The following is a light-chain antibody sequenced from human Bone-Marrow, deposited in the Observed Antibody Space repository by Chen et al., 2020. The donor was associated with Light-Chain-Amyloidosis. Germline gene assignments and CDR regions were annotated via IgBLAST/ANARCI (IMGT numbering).Light chain of an antibody. Sequence: DIVMTQSPDSLAVSLGERATINCKSSQSVLYSSNNKTCLAWCQQNPGQPPKLLIYWAATRESRVPDRFSGSGSGTDFTLTISSLQAEDVAVYYCQQYYSTPTWTFGQGTKVEIK. CDR3: QQYYSTPTWT. V-gene: IGKV4-1*01. CDR1: QSVLYSSNNKTC. J-gene: IGKJ1*01. CDR2: WAA.